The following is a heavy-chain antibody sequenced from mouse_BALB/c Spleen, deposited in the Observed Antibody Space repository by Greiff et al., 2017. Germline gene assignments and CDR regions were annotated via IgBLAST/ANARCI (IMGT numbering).Heavy chain of an antibody. J-gene: IGHJ4*01. D-gene: IGHD1-1*01. Sequence: VKLVESGAELAKPGASVKMSCKASGYTFTSYWMHWVKQRPGQGLEWIGYINPSTGYTEYNQKFKDKATLTADKSSSTAYMQLSSLTSEDSAVYYCARWDGSSYGDYWGQGTSVTVSS. V-gene: IGHV1-7*01. CDR1: GYTFTSYW. CDR2: INPSTGYT. CDR3: ARWDGSSYGDY.